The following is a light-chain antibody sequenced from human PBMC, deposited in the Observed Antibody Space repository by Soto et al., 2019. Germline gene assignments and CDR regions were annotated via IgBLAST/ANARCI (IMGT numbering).Light chain of an antibody. CDR1: QGIRNS. V-gene: IGKV1-27*01. J-gene: IGKJ3*01. CDR3: QNYNSAPYT. Sequence: DIQMTQSPSSLSASVGDRVTITCRASQGIRNSLAWYQQKPGKVPKLLISAAFTLQSGVPSRFSGSGSGTDFPLTISSLQPEDVATYYCQNYNSAPYTFGPGTKVDIK. CDR2: AAF.